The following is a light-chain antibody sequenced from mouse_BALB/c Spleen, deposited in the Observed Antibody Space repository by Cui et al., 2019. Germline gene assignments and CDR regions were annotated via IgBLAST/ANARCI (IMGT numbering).Light chain of an antibody. V-gene: IGKV4-55*01. CDR2: ATS. CDR3: QQWSSYPRT. J-gene: IGKJ1*01. Sequence: QIVLTQSPAIMSASPGEKVTMTCSASSSVSYMYWYQQKPGSSPRLLIYATSNLASGVPVRFSGSGSGTSYSLTISRMEAEDAATYYCQQWSSYPRTFGGGTKLEIK. CDR1: SSVSY.